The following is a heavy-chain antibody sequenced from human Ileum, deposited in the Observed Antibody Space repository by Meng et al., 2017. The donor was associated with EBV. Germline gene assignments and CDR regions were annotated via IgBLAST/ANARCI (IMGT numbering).Heavy chain of an antibody. CDR2: MSYTGST. D-gene: IGHD2-21*02. Sequence: QVQLQESGPGLVKPSETLSLTCSVSNGSVSSYGYYWTWIRQPPGQGLEWIGYMSYTGSTNYNSSLKSRVTISVDTSKNQFSLKLTSVTAADTAVYYCARERGGGDRGIHWGQGTLVTVAS. CDR3: ARERGGGDRGIH. J-gene: IGHJ4*02. CDR1: NGSVSSYGYY. V-gene: IGHV4-61*08.